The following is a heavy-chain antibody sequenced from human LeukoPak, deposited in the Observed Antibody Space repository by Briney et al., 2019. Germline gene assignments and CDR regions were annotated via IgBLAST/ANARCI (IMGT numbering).Heavy chain of an antibody. Sequence: GGSLRLSCAASGFTFSSYWMSWVRQAPGKGLEWVANIKQDGSEKYYVVSVEGRFTISRDNAKNSLFLQMNSLRAEDTAVYYCVRAQGLGESENHWGQGTLVTASS. CDR3: VRAQGLGESENH. CDR1: GFTFSSYW. D-gene: IGHD3-16*01. V-gene: IGHV3-7*01. CDR2: IKQDGSEK. J-gene: IGHJ4*02.